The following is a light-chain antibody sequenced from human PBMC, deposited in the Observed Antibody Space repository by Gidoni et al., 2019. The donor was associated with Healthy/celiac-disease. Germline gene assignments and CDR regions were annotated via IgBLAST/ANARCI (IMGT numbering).Light chain of an antibody. CDR3: QQYNNWPPET. J-gene: IGKJ2*01. Sequence: EIVMTQSPATLSVSSGERATLPCSFSQRVSSNLPWYQQKPGQTPRPLIYGASTRATGIPARFSGSGSGTEFTLTISSLQSADFTVSYCQQYNNWPPETFGQGTKLEIK. CDR1: QRVSSN. CDR2: GAS. V-gene: IGKV3-15*01.